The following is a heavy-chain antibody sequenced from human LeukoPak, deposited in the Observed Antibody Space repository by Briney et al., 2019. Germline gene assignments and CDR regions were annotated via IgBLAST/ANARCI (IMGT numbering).Heavy chain of an antibody. D-gene: IGHD6-19*01. V-gene: IGHV3-23*01. CDR1: GFTFSSYA. Sequence: GGSLRLSCAASGFTFSSYAMSWVRQAPGKGLEGVSAISGSGGSTYYADSVKGRFTISRDNSKNTLYLQMNSLRAEDTAVYYCAKHRSGWSSSYFDYWGQGTLVTVSS. J-gene: IGHJ4*02. CDR3: AKHRSGWSSSYFDY. CDR2: ISGSGGST.